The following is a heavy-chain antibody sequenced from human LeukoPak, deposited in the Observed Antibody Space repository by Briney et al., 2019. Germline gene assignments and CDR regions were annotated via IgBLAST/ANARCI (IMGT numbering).Heavy chain of an antibody. V-gene: IGHV3-23*01. J-gene: IGHJ2*01. D-gene: IGHD4-17*01. CDR3: AKTTVTHVWYFDL. Sequence: GGSLRLSCAASGFTFRIYAMSWVRQAPGKGLEWVSAISGSGGSTYYADSVKGRFTISRDNSKNTLYLQMNSLRAEDTAVYYCAKTTVTHVWYFDLWGRGTLVTVSS. CDR1: GFTFRIYA. CDR2: ISGSGGST.